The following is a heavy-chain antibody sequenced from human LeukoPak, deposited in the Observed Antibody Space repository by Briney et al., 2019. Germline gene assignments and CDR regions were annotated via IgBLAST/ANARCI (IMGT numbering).Heavy chain of an antibody. CDR1: GFTFSSYA. CDR3: ARGVGGADY. V-gene: IGHV3-7*01. D-gene: IGHD2-21*01. Sequence: PGGSLRLSCAASGFTFSSYAMHWVRQAPGKGLEWVANIKQDGSEQYYVDSVKGRFTISRDNAKNSVYLQMNSLRAEDTAVYYCARGVGGADYWGQGTLVTVSS. CDR2: IKQDGSEQ. J-gene: IGHJ4*02.